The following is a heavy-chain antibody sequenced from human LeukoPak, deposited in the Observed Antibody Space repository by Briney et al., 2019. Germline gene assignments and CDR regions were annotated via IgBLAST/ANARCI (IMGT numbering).Heavy chain of an antibody. CDR2: ISGSGGST. J-gene: IGHJ4*02. D-gene: IGHD2-15*01. Sequence: GGPLRLSCAASGFTFSSYAMSWVRQAPGKGLEWVSAISGSGGSTYYADSVKGRFTISRDNSKNTLYLQMNSLRAEDTAVYYCAKDLAPSTLSGLFDYWGQGTLVTVSS. CDR3: AKDLAPSTLSGLFDY. V-gene: IGHV3-23*01. CDR1: GFTFSSYA.